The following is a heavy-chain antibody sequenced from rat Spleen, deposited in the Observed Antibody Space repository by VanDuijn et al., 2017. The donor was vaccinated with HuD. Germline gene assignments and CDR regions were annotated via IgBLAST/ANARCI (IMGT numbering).Heavy chain of an antibody. CDR1: GFTFSDYN. CDR3: ARQRGYDGSYVMDA. V-gene: IGHV5-7*01. Sequence: EVQLVESGGGLVQPGRSLKLSCAASGFTFSDYNMAWVRQAPKKGLEWVATISYDGSSTYYRDSVKGRFTISRDNAKSTLYLQKNSLRSEDTATYYGARQRGYDGSYVMDAWGQGASVTVSS. J-gene: IGHJ4*01. CDR2: ISYDGSST. D-gene: IGHD1-12*02.